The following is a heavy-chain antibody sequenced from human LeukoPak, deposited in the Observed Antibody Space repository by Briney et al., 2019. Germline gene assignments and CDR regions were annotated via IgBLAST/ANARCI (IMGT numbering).Heavy chain of an antibody. D-gene: IGHD6-6*01. CDR2: INSDGSTT. V-gene: IGHV3-74*01. Sequence: GGSLRLSCAASGFTFSSYWMHWVRQAPGKGLVWVSRINSDGSTTSYADSVKGRFTISRDNAKNTLYLQMNSLRAEDTAVYYCVRGSDSSSSTHWGQGTLVTVSS. CDR3: VRGSDSSSSTH. J-gene: IGHJ4*02. CDR1: GFTFSSYW.